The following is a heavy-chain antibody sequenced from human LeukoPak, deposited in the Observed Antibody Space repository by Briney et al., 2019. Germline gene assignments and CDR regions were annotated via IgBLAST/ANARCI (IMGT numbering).Heavy chain of an antibody. CDR2: IYSGGAT. D-gene: IGHD2-15*01. Sequence: GGSLRLSCAASGFTVSSSYMSWVRQAPGKGLEWVSVIYSGGATKHAVSVKGRFIISRDNSKNTLYLQMNNLRAEDTAVYYCAREKKCSGGSCYGDAFDIWGQGTMVTVSS. J-gene: IGHJ3*02. V-gene: IGHV3-66*01. CDR1: GFTVSSSY. CDR3: AREKKCSGGSCYGDAFDI.